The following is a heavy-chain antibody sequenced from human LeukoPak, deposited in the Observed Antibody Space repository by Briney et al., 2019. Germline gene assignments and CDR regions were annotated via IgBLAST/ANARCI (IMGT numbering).Heavy chain of an antibody. CDR2: ISAYNGNT. V-gene: IGHV1-18*01. D-gene: IGHD5-18*01. CDR1: GYTFTSYG. Sequence: ASVKVSCKASGYTFTSYGISWVRQAPGQGLEWMGWISAYNGNTNYEQKLQGRVTMTTDTSTSTAYMELRSLRSDDTAVYYCARETAMVTVGQGYYGMDVWGQGTTVTVSS. J-gene: IGHJ6*02. CDR3: ARETAMVTVGQGYYGMDV.